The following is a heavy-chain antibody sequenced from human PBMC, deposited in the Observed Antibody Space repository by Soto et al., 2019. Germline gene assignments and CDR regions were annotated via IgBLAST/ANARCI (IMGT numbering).Heavy chain of an antibody. D-gene: IGHD3-3*01. V-gene: IGHV5-10-1*01. CDR3: ARQFTIFGVAPYGMDV. Sequence: PGESLKISCKGSGYSFTSYWISWVRQMPGKGLEWMGRIDPSDSYTNYSPPFQGHVTISADKSISTAYLQWSSLKASDTAMYYCARQFTIFGVAPYGMDVWGQGTTVTVSS. CDR1: GYSFTSYW. J-gene: IGHJ6*02. CDR2: IDPSDSYT.